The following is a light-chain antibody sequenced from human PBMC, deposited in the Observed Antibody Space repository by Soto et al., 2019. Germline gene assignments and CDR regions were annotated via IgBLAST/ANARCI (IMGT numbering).Light chain of an antibody. J-gene: IGKJ2*01. CDR1: QSVSSSY. CDR3: QQYGSSGYT. Sequence: EIVLTQSRGTLSLSPGERATLSCRASQSVSSSYLAWYQQKPGQAPRPLIYGASSRATGIPDRFSGSGSGTDFTLTLSRLEPEDFAVYYCQQYGSSGYTFGQGTKLEIK. CDR2: GAS. V-gene: IGKV3-20*01.